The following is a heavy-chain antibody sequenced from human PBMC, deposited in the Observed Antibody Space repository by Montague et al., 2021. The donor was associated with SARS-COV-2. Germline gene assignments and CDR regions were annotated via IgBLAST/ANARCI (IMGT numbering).Heavy chain of an antibody. CDR1: GGSTASHY. J-gene: IGHJ3*01. Sequence: SETLSLTCTVSGGSTASHYWNWIRQSPGKRPERIGYVYYNGDTKYNPSLQSRVTIAIDTSENQCSLGLNSVTAADTAGYFCARGWAFDPWGQGRLVTVSS. D-gene: IGHD6-19*01. CDR3: ARGWAFDP. CDR2: VYYNGDT. V-gene: IGHV4-59*08.